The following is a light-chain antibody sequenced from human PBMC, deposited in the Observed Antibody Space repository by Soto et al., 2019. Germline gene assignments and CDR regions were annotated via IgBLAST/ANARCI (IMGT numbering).Light chain of an antibody. Sequence: DIVMTQSPDSLAVSLGERATISCKSSQSLLFSSNNKTYLAWYQHRPGQSPKMLIFWASARESGVPERFSGSGSETDFTLTIRGLQPEDAAAYYCQQYYSDFFTFGHGTRLEIK. CDR3: QQYYSDFFT. J-gene: IGKJ2*01. CDR2: WAS. CDR1: QSLLFSSNNKTY. V-gene: IGKV4-1*01.